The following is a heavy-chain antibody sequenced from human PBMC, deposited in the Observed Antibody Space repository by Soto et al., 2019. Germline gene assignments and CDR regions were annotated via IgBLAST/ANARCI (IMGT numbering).Heavy chain of an antibody. CDR3: ARVREYSSFDFDY. CDR1: GFTVSSYR. Sequence: GGSLRLSCAASGFTVSSYRMHWVRQAPGKGLVWVSRINSDGSSTSYADSVKGRFTISRDNAKNTLYLQMNSLRAEATAVYYCARVREYSSFDFDYGGQGTLVTVSS. D-gene: IGHD6-6*01. CDR2: INSDGSST. J-gene: IGHJ4*02. V-gene: IGHV3-74*01.